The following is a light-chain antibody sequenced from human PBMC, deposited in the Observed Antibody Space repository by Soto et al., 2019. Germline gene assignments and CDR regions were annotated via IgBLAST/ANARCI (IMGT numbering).Light chain of an antibody. CDR1: QSINSW. CDR3: QRYNAFSQT. Sequence: DIQMTQSPSTLSASVGDRVTITCRASQSINSWVAWFQQQPGKAPKVLIYDASTLESGVPSRFSGSGSGTEFTLTIDSLQPDDVATYYCQRYNAFSQTFGQGTKVEI. CDR2: DAS. J-gene: IGKJ1*01. V-gene: IGKV1-5*01.